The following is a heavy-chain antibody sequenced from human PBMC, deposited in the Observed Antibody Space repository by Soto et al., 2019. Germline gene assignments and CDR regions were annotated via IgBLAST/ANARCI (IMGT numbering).Heavy chain of an antibody. V-gene: IGHV3-33*01. CDR2: IWYDGSNK. Sequence: QVQLVESGGGVVQPGRSLRLYCAASGFTFSSYGMHWVRQAPGKGLEWVAVIWYDGSNKYYADSVKGRFTISRDNSKNTLYLQMNSLRAEDTAVYYCARFPFRGVTLSDYWYFDLWGRGTLVTVSS. D-gene: IGHD3-16*01. CDR3: ARFPFRGVTLSDYWYFDL. CDR1: GFTFSSYG. J-gene: IGHJ2*01.